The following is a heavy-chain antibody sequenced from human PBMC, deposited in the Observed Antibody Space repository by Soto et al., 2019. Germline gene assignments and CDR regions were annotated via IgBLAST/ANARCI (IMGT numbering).Heavy chain of an antibody. CDR3: AKDRAFNYFYGMDV. J-gene: IGHJ6*02. V-gene: IGHV3-23*01. CDR2: VNTNGRST. CDR1: GLAFGHSA. D-gene: IGHD3-10*01. Sequence: EGSLRLSCRASGLAFGHSAMHWVRQVPGRGLEWVAGVNTNGRSTYYADSVRGRFTISRDNSKITVYLQMNSLRAEDTAVYYCAKDRAFNYFYGMDVWGQGTTVTVSS.